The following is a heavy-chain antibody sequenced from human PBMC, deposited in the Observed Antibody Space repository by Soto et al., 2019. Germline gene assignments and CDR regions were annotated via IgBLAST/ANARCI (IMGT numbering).Heavy chain of an antibody. CDR1: GYTFTSYG. CDR3: ARVPDY. CDR2: ISAYNGNT. Sequence: ASVKVSCKASGYTFTSYGISWVRQAPGQGLEWMGWISAYNGNTNYAQKLQGRVTMSVDTSKNQFSLKLSSVTAADTAVYYCARVPDYWGQGILVTVSS. J-gene: IGHJ4*02. V-gene: IGHV1-18*01. D-gene: IGHD2-2*01.